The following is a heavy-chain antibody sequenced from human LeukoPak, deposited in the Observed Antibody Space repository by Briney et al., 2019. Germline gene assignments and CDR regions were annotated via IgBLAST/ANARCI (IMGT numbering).Heavy chain of an antibody. J-gene: IGHJ4*02. CDR3: ARGSKSYGDYIRSRIHYFDS. V-gene: IGHV3-30*04. Sequence: PGRSLRLSCAASGFTFSSYAMHWVRQPPGKGLGWVAVISYDGSNKYYADSVKGRFTISRDNSTNTLYLQMNSLRAEDTAVYYCARGSKSYGDYIRSRIHYFDSWGQGTLVTVSS. D-gene: IGHD4-17*01. CDR1: GFTFSSYA. CDR2: ISYDGSNK.